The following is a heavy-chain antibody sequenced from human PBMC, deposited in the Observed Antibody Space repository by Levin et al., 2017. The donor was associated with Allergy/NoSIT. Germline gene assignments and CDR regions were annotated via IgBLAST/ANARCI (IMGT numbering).Heavy chain of an antibody. CDR3: ARDRGGPVAGRGWFDP. J-gene: IGHJ5*02. D-gene: IGHD6-19*01. Sequence: SQTLSLTCTVSGGSISSYYWSWIRQPPGKGLEWIGYIYYSGSTNYNPSLKSRVTISVDTSKNQFSLKLSSVTAADTAVYYCARDRGGPVAGRGWFDPWGQGTLVTVSS. V-gene: IGHV4-59*01. CDR1: GGSISSYY. CDR2: IYYSGST.